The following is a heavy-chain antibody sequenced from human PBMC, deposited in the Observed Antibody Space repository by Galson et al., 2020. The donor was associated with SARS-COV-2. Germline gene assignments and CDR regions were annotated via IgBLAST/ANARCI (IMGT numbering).Heavy chain of an antibody. CDR1: GFTFSSYA. V-gene: IGHV3-30-3*01. CDR2: ISYDGSNK. Sequence: GESLKISCAASGFTFSSYAMHWVRQAPGKGLEWVAVISYDGSNKYYADSVKGRFTISRDNSKNTLYLQMNSLRAEDTAVYYCARAYSGSYYAPFDPWGQGTLVTVSS. J-gene: IGHJ5*02. CDR3: ARAYSGSYYAPFDP. D-gene: IGHD1-26*01.